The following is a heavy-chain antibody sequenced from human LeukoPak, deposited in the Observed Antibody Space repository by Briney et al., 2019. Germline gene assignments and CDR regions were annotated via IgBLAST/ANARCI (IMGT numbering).Heavy chain of an antibody. J-gene: IGHJ4*02. D-gene: IGHD5-24*01. CDR2: IRPSGFT. CDR3: AREGPETYYFDF. CDR1: GYSFTSYY. V-gene: IGHV1-46*01. Sequence: ASVKVSCKASGYSFTSYYIHWVRQAPGQGLEYMGIIRPSGFTAYAQRFQGRVTMTRDTSTSAVYMELSSLRSEDTAVYYCAREGPETYYFDFWGQGTLVTVSS.